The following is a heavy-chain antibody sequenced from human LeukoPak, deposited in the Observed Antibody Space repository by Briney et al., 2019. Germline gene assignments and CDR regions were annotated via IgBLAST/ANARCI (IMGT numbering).Heavy chain of an antibody. CDR3: ARTTSDYQLLYTY. Sequence: SETLSLTCTVSGVSISSGGYYWSWIRQPPGKGLEWIGYIYHSGSTYYNPSLKSRVTISVDRSKNQFSLKLSSVTAADTAVYYCARTTSDYQLLYTYWGQGTLVTVSS. J-gene: IGHJ4*02. CDR1: GVSISSGGYY. V-gene: IGHV4-30-2*01. D-gene: IGHD2-2*02. CDR2: IYHSGST.